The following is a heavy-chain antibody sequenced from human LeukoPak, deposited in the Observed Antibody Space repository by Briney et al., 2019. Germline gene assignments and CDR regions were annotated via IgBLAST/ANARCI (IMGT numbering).Heavy chain of an antibody. J-gene: IGHJ2*01. D-gene: IGHD6-13*01. CDR2: IYYSGST. V-gene: IGHV4-59*01. Sequence: SETLSPTCTVSGGSISSYYWSWIRQPPGKGLEWIGYIYYSGSTNYNPSLKSRVTISVGTSKNQFSLKLSSVTAADTAVYYCARDQYSSSWYVGYFDLWGRGTLVTVSS. CDR1: GGSISSYY. CDR3: ARDQYSSSWYVGYFDL.